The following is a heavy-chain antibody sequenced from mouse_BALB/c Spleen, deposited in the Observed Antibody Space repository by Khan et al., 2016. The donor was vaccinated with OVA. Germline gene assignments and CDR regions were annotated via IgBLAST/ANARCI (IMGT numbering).Heavy chain of an antibody. V-gene: IGHV1-9*01. J-gene: IGHJ4*01. CDR2: ILPGRGNS. CDR3: SSGGGTTYGMDH. CDR1: GYTFSNYW. D-gene: IGHD4-1*01. Sequence: QVQLQQSGAELMKPGASVKISCKATGYTFSNYWIEWVKQRPGNGLEWIGEILPGRGNSNYTEKFKGKATFTADASSNIAYMQLSSMTYEDSAVYDCSSGGGTTYGMDHWGQGTSVTVSS.